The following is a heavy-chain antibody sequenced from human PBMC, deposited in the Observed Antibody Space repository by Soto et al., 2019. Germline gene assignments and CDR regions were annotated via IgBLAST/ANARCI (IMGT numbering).Heavy chain of an antibody. V-gene: IGHV1-69*13. Sequence: GASVKVSCKASGGTFSSYAISWVRQAPGQGLEWMGGIIPIFGTANYAQKFQGRVTITADESTSTAYMELSSLRSEDTAVYYCARGIPAALNWFDPWGQGTLVTVSS. CDR3: ARGIPAALNWFDP. CDR1: GGTFSSYA. CDR2: IIPIFGTA. D-gene: IGHD2-2*01. J-gene: IGHJ5*02.